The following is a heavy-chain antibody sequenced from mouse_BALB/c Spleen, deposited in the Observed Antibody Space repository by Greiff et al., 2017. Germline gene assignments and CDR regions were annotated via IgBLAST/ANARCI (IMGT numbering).Heavy chain of an antibody. V-gene: IGHV1-18*01. D-gene: IGHD1-1*01. CDR3: ARCLRTYYAMDY. CDR2: INPNNGGT. CDR1: GYTFTDYN. J-gene: IGHJ4*01. Sequence: EVKLVESGPELVKPGASVKIPCKASGYTFTDYNMDWVKQSHGKSLEWIGDINPNNGGTIYNQKFKGKATLTVDKSSSTAYMELRSLTSEDTAVYYCARCLRTYYAMDYWGQGTSVTVSS.